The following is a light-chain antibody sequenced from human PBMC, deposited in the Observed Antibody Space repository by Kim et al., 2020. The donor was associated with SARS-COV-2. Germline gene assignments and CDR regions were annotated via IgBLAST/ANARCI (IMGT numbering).Light chain of an antibody. CDR2: DVI. CDR3: SSFSSDRTIL. Sequence: QSALTQPASVSGSPGQSLTISCTGTSNDVGAFDYVSWYRQDPGKAPKLLIYDVIQRPSGISDRFSGSKSGNTASLTISGLQSEDEADYHCSSFSSDRTILFGGGTRLTVL. CDR1: SNDVGAFDY. J-gene: IGLJ2*01. V-gene: IGLV2-14*03.